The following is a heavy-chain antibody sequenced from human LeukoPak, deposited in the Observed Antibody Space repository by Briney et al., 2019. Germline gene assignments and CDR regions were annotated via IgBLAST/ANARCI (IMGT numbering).Heavy chain of an antibody. Sequence: SETLPLTCTVSGGSIGTYYWSWVRQSPGTGLEWIGYIYVTGTRYNPYLQSRVTISVDRSRNQFFLKMTSVTAADTAVYYCARHIGGGIEDMDVWGRGTKVTVSS. D-gene: IGHD3-16*02. CDR2: IYVTGT. J-gene: IGHJ6*03. CDR1: GGSIGTYY. V-gene: IGHV4-59*08. CDR3: ARHIGGGIEDMDV.